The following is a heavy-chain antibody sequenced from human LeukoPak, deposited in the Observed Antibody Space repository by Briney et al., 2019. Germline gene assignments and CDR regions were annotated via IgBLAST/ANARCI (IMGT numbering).Heavy chain of an antibody. CDR1: GFTFSNYA. CDR2: ISYDGSNK. D-gene: IGHD3-10*01. CDR3: ARGRSGSHHFDS. V-gene: IGHV3-30*04. J-gene: IGHJ4*02. Sequence: GGSLRLSCAASGFTFSNYAMHWVRQAPGKGLEWVAIISYDGSNKYYADSVKGRFTISRDNSKNTLYLQMNSLRADDTAVYYCARGRSGSHHFDSWGQGALVTVPS.